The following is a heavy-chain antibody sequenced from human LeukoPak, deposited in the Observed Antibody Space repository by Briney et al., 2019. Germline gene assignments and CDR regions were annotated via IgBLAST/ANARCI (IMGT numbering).Heavy chain of an antibody. V-gene: IGHV1-24*01. CDR3: ATRAVAGTYFDY. CDR1: GYTLTELS. D-gene: IGHD6-19*01. J-gene: IGHJ4*02. CDR2: FDPEDGET. Sequence: ASVKVSCTVSGYTLTELSMHWVRQAPGKGLEWMGGFDPEDGETIYAQKFQGRVTMTEDTSTDTAYMELSSLRSEDTAVYYCATRAVAGTYFDYWGQGTLVTVSS.